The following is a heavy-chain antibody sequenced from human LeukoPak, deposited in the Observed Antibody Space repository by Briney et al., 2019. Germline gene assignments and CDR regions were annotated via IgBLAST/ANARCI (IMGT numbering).Heavy chain of an antibody. V-gene: IGHV4-4*07. CDR2: IYTSGST. CDR3: AGNIPKAGLRFLALDY. CDR1: GGSISSYY. Sequence: PSETLSLTCTVSGGSISSYYWSWIRQPAGKGLEWMGRIYTSGSTNYNPSLKSRVTMSVDTSKNQFSLKLSSVTAADTAVYYCAGNIPKAGLRFLALDYWGQGTLVTVSS. J-gene: IGHJ4*02. D-gene: IGHD3-3*01.